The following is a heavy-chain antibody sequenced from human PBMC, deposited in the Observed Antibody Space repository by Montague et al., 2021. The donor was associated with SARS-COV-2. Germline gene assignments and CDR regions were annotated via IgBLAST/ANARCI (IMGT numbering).Heavy chain of an antibody. CDR3: ARGDGYNPPTDIDN. D-gene: IGHD5-24*01. CDR1: GFIFSNFA. Sequence: SVILSCPASGFIFSNFALHWVRQAPVKGLEWVAVISYDGSSKDYXESVRGRFTVSRDNSQKTLYVQLNSLRVEDTAIYYCARGDGYNPPTDIDNWGQGTLVTVSS. CDR2: ISYDGSSK. J-gene: IGHJ4*02. V-gene: IGHV3-30*04.